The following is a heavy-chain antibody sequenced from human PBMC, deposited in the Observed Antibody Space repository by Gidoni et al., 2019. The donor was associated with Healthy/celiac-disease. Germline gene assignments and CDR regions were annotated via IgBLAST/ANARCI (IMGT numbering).Heavy chain of an antibody. Sequence: QVQLVESGGGVVQPRRSLRLSCAASGFTFSSYAMHWVRQAPGKGLEWVAVISYDGSNKYYADSVKGRFTIARDNSKNTLYLQMNSLRAEDTAVYYCARQIRGLHDAFDIWGQGTMVTVSS. CDR3: ARQIRGLHDAFDI. V-gene: IGHV3-30*04. J-gene: IGHJ3*02. CDR1: GFTFSSYA. D-gene: IGHD3-3*02. CDR2: ISYDGSNK.